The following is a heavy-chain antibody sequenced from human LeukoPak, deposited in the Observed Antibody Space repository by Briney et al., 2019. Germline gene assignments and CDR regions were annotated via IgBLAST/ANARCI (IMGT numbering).Heavy chain of an antibody. CDR3: AKDLTMVRGVMGFDP. CDR2: IKQDGSEK. J-gene: IGHJ5*02. V-gene: IGHV3-7*01. Sequence: PGGSLRLSCAASGFTFSSYWMSWVRQAPGKGLEWVTNIKQDGSEKYYVDSVKGRFTISRDNSKNTLYLQMNSLRAEDTAVYYCAKDLTMVRGVMGFDPWGQGTLVTVSS. D-gene: IGHD3-10*01. CDR1: GFTFSSYW.